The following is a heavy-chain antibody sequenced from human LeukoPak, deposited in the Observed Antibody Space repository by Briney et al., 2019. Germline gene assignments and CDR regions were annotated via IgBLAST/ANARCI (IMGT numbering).Heavy chain of an antibody. Sequence: GGSLRLSCAASGFTFSSYAMSWVRQAPGKGLEWVSRINTDGSSTTYADSVKGRFTISRDNAKNTLYLQMNSLRAEDTAVYYCARDGANYYDFWSGHYYYYMDVWGKGTTVTVS. CDR3: ARDGANYYDFWSGHYYYYMDV. D-gene: IGHD3-3*01. CDR1: GFTFSSYA. V-gene: IGHV3-74*01. J-gene: IGHJ6*03. CDR2: INTDGSST.